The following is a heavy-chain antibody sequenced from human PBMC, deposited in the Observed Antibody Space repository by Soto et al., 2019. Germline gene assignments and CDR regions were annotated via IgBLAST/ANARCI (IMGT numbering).Heavy chain of an antibody. J-gene: IGHJ6*03. CDR2: TYYRSKWYN. D-gene: IGHD3-10*01. CDR3: ARARVTMVRGVIRYYYYYMDV. Sequence: QVQLQQSGPGLVKPSQTLSLTCAISGDSVSSNSAAWNWIRQSPSRGLEWLGRTYYRSKWYNDYAVSVKSRITINPDTSKNQFSLQLNSVTPEDTAVYYCARARVTMVRGVIRYYYYYMDVWGKGTTVTVSS. CDR1: GDSVSSNSAA. V-gene: IGHV6-1*01.